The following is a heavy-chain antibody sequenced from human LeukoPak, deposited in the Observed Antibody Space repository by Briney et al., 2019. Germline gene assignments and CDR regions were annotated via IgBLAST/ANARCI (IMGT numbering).Heavy chain of an antibody. CDR2: INHSGST. D-gene: IGHD5-12*01. CDR3: ARGWWLRLLDY. Sequence: SEILSLTCAVYGGSFSGYYWSWIRQPPGKGLEWIGEINHSGSTNYNPSLKSRVTISVDTSKNQFSLKLSSVTAADTAVYYCARGWWLRLLDYWGQGTLVTVSS. V-gene: IGHV4-34*01. J-gene: IGHJ4*02. CDR1: GGSFSGYY.